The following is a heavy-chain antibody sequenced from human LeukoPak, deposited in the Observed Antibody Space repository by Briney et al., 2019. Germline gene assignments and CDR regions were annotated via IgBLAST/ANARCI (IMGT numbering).Heavy chain of an antibody. CDR2: ISGSDGST. CDR3: ARGGSYLSAFDI. Sequence: GGSLRLSCAASGFTFSHYAMSWVRQAPGKGLEWVSVISGSDGSTDYADPEKGRFTISRDNSKNTLYLQMNSLRAEDTAVYYCARGGSYLSAFDIWGQGTMVTVSS. J-gene: IGHJ3*02. V-gene: IGHV3-23*01. D-gene: IGHD1-26*01. CDR1: GFTFSHYA.